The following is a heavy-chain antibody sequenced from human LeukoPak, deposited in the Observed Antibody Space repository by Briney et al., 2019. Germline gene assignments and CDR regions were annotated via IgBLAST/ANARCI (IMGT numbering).Heavy chain of an antibody. Sequence: ASVKVSCKASGYTFLTSGITWVRQAPGHGLKWMGWISPFNGKTRFAEEFQDRLTMTTDTPTRTAYMVLRSLRSDDTAVYYCVRDRDATPDDVRDYWGQGTLFTVSS. J-gene: IGHJ4*02. CDR1: GYTFLTSG. CDR2: ISPFNGKT. V-gene: IGHV1-18*01. CDR3: VRDRDATPDDVRDY. D-gene: IGHD2-21*02.